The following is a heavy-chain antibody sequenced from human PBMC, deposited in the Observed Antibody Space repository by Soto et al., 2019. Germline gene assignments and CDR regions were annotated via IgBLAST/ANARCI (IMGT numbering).Heavy chain of an antibody. Sequence: TSETLSLTCAVYGGSFSGYYWSWIRQPPGRGLEWIGEINHSGSTNYNPSLKSRVTISVDTSKNQFSLKLSSVTAADTAVYYCARGRLESSGYYPAYYFDYWGQGTLVTVSS. CDR2: INHSGST. CDR3: ARGRLESSGYYPAYYFDY. J-gene: IGHJ4*02. CDR1: GGSFSGYY. D-gene: IGHD3-22*01. V-gene: IGHV4-34*01.